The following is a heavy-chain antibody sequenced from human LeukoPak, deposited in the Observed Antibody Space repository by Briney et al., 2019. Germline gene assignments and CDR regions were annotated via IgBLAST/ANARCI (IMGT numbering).Heavy chain of an antibody. V-gene: IGHV3-7*04. J-gene: IGHJ6*02. CDR1: GFTFSSYW. D-gene: IGHD3-9*01. CDR2: IKQDGSEK. CDR3: ARGLYYDILTTTDHYGMDV. Sequence: GGSLRLSCAASGFTFSSYWMSWVRQAPGKGLEWVANIKQDGSEKYYVDSVKGRFTISRDNAKNSLYLQMNSLRAEDTAVDYCARGLYYDILTTTDHYGMDVWGQGTTVTVSS.